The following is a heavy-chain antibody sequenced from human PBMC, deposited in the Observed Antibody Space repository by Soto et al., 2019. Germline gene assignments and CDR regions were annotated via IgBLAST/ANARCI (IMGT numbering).Heavy chain of an antibody. D-gene: IGHD3-10*01. CDR1: GFTFSYYY. Sequence: GGSLRLSCAASGFTFSYYYMSWIRQAPGKGLEWVSYISSSSSYTNYADSVKGRFTISRDNAKNSLYLQMNSLRAEDTAVYYCARDVTTRITMVRDTYYYYGMDVWGQGTTVTVSS. J-gene: IGHJ6*02. CDR3: ARDVTTRITMVRDTYYYYGMDV. CDR2: ISSSSSYT. V-gene: IGHV3-11*06.